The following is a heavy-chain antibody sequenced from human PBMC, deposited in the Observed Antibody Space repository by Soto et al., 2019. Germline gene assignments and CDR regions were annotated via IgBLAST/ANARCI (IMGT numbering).Heavy chain of an antibody. CDR2: ISAYNGNT. J-gene: IGHJ6*02. D-gene: IGHD6-6*01. CDR3: ARDVAAPPRNYYYYGMDV. V-gene: IGHV1-18*01. Sequence: GASVKVSCKASGYTFTSYGISWVRQAPGQGPEWMGWISAYNGNTNYAQKLQGRVTMTTDTSTSTAYMELRSLRSDDTAVYYCARDVAAPPRNYYYYGMDVWGQGTTVTVSS. CDR1: GYTFTSYG.